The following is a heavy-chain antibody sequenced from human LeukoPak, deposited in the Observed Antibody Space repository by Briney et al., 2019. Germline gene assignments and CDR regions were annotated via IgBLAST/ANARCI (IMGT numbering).Heavy chain of an antibody. J-gene: IGHJ5*02. CDR1: GDNVSSNSAA. D-gene: IGHD5-24*01. Sequence: SQTLSLTCAISGDNVSSNSAAWNWIRQSPSRGLEWLGRTYYRSKWYHDYAASVKGRMSISSDTLTNQFSLHLNSVTPEDAAVYYCARAMAISGNNCFDPWGQGSLVTVSS. CDR3: ARAMAISGNNCFDP. CDR2: TYYRSKWYH. V-gene: IGHV6-1*01.